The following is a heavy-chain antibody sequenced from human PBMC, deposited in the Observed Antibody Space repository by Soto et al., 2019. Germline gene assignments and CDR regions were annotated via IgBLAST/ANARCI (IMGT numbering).Heavy chain of an antibody. CDR2: IRSKTNSYAT. CDR1: GFTFSGSA. V-gene: IGHV3-73*02. Sequence: EVQLVESGGGLVQPGGSLKLSCAASGFTFSGSAMHWVRQASGKGLEWVGRIRSKTNSYATAYAASVKGRFTISRDDSKNRAYLPMNSLKPEDTAVYYCTGRGYSYVGYGMDVWGEGATVAVSS. CDR3: TGRGYSYVGYGMDV. D-gene: IGHD5-18*01. J-gene: IGHJ6*04.